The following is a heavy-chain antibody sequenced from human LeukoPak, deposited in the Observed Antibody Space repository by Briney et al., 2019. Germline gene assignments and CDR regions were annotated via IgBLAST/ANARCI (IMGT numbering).Heavy chain of an antibody. V-gene: IGHV3-9*03. D-gene: IGHD3-3*01. CDR2: ISWNSGSI. CDR1: GFTFDDYA. J-gene: IGHJ4*02. CDR3: AREYYDFWSGYSYHYYFDY. Sequence: HSGGSLRLSCAASGFTFDDYAMHWVRQAPGKGLEWVSGISWNSGSIGYADSVKGRFTISRDNAKNSLYLQMGSLRAEDMAVYYCAREYYDFWSGYSYHYYFDYWGQGTLVTVSS.